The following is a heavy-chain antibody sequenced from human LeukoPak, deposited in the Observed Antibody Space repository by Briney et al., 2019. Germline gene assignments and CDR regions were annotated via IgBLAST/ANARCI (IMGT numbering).Heavy chain of an antibody. CDR1: GFTFGIYS. Sequence: GGSLRLSCTGSGFTFGIYSMNWVRHAPGKGLEWVSYIGHTGSVTDYADSVKGRFTISRDNAKNSLYLQMNSLRAEDTAVYYCARNLPAADYWGQGTLVTVSS. CDR2: IGHTGSVT. V-gene: IGHV3-48*04. D-gene: IGHD2-2*01. CDR3: ARNLPAADY. J-gene: IGHJ4*02.